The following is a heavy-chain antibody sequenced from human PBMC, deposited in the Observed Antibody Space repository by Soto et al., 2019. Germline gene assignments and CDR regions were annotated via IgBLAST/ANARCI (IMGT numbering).Heavy chain of an antibody. CDR2: ISGGGENT. Sequence: GGSPTLSCAASGFTFSTYAMSWVRQGPGKGLEWVSSISGGGENTYYAESLKGRFTISRDNSQNTLYLQMYSLGAEDTAVYYCAKGRGYDFFDWFDTWGLGTSVPVSS. D-gene: IGHD3-3*01. J-gene: IGHJ5*02. CDR3: AKGRGYDFFDWFDT. V-gene: IGHV3-23*01. CDR1: GFTFSTYA.